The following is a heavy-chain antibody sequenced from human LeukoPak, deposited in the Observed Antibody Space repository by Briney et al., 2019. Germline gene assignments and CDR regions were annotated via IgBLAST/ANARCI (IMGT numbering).Heavy chain of an antibody. J-gene: IGHJ4*02. CDR1: GGTFSSYA. CDR2: IIPIFGTA. V-gene: IGHV1-69*06. CDR3: AGGRTDIVVVPASLRNYYFDY. D-gene: IGHD2-2*01. Sequence: SVKVSCTASGGTFSSYAISWVRQAPGQGLEWMGGIIPIFGTANYAQKFQGRVTITADKATSTAYMELSSLRSEDTAVYYCAGGRTDIVVVPASLRNYYFDYWGQGTLVTVSS.